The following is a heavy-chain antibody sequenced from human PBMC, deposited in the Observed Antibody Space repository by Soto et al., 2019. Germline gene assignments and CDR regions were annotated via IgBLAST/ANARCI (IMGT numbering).Heavy chain of an antibody. J-gene: IGHJ4*02. V-gene: IGHV4-39*07. CDR1: GGSTRSSSYQ. CDR2: VYYNGNT. CDR3: ARGYGRNFDY. D-gene: IGHD5-18*01. Sequence: SETLSVTSTVSGGSTRSSSYQWVWIRQPPGKGLEWIGNVYYNGNTNYNPSLKSRVTISVDTSKNQFSLKLSSVTAADTAVYYRARGYGRNFDYWGQGTLVTVSS.